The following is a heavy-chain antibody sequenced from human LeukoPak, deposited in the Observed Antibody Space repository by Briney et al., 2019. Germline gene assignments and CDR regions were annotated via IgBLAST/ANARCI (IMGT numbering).Heavy chain of an antibody. V-gene: IGHV1-3*01. Sequence: ASVKVSCKASGYTFTAYVMHWVRQASGQRLEWMGWINAGNGNTKYSQEFQGRVTTTRDTFANTIYMELSSLRSEDTAVYYCTRALGYPYYAMDVWGQGTTVTVSS. CDR3: TRALGYPYYAMDV. D-gene: IGHD5-12*01. CDR2: INAGNGNT. CDR1: GYTFTAYV. J-gene: IGHJ6*02.